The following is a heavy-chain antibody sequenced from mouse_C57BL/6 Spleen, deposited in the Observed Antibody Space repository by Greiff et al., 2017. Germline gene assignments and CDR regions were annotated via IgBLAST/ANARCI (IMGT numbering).Heavy chain of an antibody. Sequence: VKLQESGPGLVAPSQSLSITCTVSGFSLTSYGVHWVRQPPGKGLEWLVVIWSDGSTTYNSALKSRLSISKDNSKSQVFLKMNSLQTDDTAMYYCARHDGYYHWFAYWGQGTLVTVSA. D-gene: IGHD2-3*01. V-gene: IGHV2-6-1*01. J-gene: IGHJ3*01. CDR1: GFSLTSYG. CDR2: IWSDGST. CDR3: ARHDGYYHWFAY.